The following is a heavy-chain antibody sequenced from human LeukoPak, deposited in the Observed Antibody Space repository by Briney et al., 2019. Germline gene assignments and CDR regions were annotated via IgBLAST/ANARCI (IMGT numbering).Heavy chain of an antibody. D-gene: IGHD6-25*01. CDR3: ARDKEMRAAKEYDYYMDV. CDR2: IWYDGSNK. CDR1: GFTFSSYG. V-gene: IGHV3-33*01. J-gene: IGHJ6*03. Sequence: GSLRLSCAASGFTFSSYGMHWVRQAPGKGLEWVAVIWYDGSNKYYADSVKGRFTISRDNSKNTLYLQMNSLRAEDTAVYYCARDKEMRAAKEYDYYMDVWGKGTTVTVSS.